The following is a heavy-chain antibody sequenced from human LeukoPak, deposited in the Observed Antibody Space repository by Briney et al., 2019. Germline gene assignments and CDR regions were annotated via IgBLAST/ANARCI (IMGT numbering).Heavy chain of an antibody. CDR3: ARDNDSRDPPHFDY. Sequence: ASVKLSCKASGYTFTGYYMHWVRQAPGQGLEWMGWINPNSGGTNYAQKFQGRVTMTRDTSISTAYMELSRLRSDDTAVYYCARDNDSRDPPHFDYWGQGTLVTVSS. V-gene: IGHV1-2*02. D-gene: IGHD3-16*01. J-gene: IGHJ4*02. CDR2: INPNSGGT. CDR1: GYTFTGYY.